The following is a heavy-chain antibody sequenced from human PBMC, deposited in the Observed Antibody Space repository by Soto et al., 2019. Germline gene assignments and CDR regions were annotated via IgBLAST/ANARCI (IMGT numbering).Heavy chain of an antibody. V-gene: IGHV1-69*13. Sequence: SVKVSCKAPAGGFSSYATSRVRQVPVQGIEWMGGIIPIFGTANYAPKFQGRVTITADESTSTAYMELSSLRSEDTAVYYCARDLVLDYCDYHQDGLDYCGQGTLVTGSS. CDR3: ARDLVLDYCDYHQDGLDY. J-gene: IGHJ4*02. D-gene: IGHD4-17*01. CDR2: IIPIFGTA. CDR1: AGGFSSYA.